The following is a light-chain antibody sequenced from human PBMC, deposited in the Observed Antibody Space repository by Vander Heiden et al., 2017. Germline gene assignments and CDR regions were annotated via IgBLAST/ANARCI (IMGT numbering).Light chain of an antibody. CDR1: QLISYW. Sequence: IHITQFPSTLSASVADRVTITCRASQLISYWLAWYQQKPEKAPKLLLYKASSLDSGVPSRCSGSGYGTEFTLTISRLQPDDFAAYYCQQYNSYSLFTFGRGTKVDIK. J-gene: IGKJ3*01. V-gene: IGKV1-5*03. CDR3: QQYNSYSLFT. CDR2: KAS.